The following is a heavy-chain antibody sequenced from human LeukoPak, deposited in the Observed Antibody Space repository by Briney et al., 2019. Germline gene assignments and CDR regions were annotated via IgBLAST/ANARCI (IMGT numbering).Heavy chain of an antibody. CDR1: GYTFTSYD. J-gene: IGHJ6*02. D-gene: IGHD3-9*01. CDR3: ARGRTYYDILTGSNYYYYGMDV. CDR2: MNPNSGNT. Sequence: ASVKVSCKASGYTFTSYDINWVRQATGQGLEWMGWMNPNSGNTGYAQKFQGRVTMTRNTSISTAYMELSSLRSEDTAVYYCARGRTYYDILTGSNYYYYGMDVWAQGTTVTVSS. V-gene: IGHV1-8*01.